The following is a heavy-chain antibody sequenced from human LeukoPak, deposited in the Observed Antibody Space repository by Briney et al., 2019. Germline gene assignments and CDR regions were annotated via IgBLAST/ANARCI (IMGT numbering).Heavy chain of an antibody. J-gene: IGHJ6*02. V-gene: IGHV4-4*07. CDR2: IYTSGST. CDR3: ARVGSTSYYYYSMDV. CDR1: GGSISSYY. D-gene: IGHD2-2*01. Sequence: SETLSLTCTVSGGSISSYYWSWIRQPAGKGLEWIGRIYTSGSTNYNPSLKSRVTMSVDTSKNQFSLKLSSVTAADTAVYYCARVGSTSYYYYSMDVWGQGTTVTVSS.